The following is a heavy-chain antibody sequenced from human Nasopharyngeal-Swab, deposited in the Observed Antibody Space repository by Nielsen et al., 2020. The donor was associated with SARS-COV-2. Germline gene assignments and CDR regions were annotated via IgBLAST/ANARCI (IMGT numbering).Heavy chain of an antibody. V-gene: IGHV4-30-4*01. CDR1: GGSISSGDYY. J-gene: IGHJ3*02. CDR3: ARGRLRRYYDYVWGSYRSDAFDI. D-gene: IGHD3-16*02. Sequence: SETLSLTCTVSGGSISSGDYYWSWIRQPPGKGLEWIGYTYYSGSTYYNPSLKSRVTISVDTSKNQFSLKLTSVTAADTAVYYCARGRLRRYYDYVWGSYRSDAFDIWGQGTMVTVSS. CDR2: TYYSGST.